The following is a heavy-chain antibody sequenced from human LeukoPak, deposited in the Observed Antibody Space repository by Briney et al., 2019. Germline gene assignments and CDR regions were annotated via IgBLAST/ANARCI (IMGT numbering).Heavy chain of an antibody. Sequence: GGSLRLSCAVSGITVSSYYMSSVRQAPGKGLEWVSIIYGGGTTYYTDSVKGRFTISRDSSKNTVYLQMNSLRAEDTAVYFCAKLTDFWGRGTLVTVSS. D-gene: IGHD3-9*01. CDR2: IYGGGTT. J-gene: IGHJ2*01. CDR3: AKLTDF. V-gene: IGHV3-53*01. CDR1: GITVSSYY.